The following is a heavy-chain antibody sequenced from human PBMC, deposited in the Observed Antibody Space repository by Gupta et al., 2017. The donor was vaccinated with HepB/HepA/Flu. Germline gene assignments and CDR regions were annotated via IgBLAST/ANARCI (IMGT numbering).Heavy chain of an antibody. D-gene: IGHD1-26*01. V-gene: IGHV3-30*18. J-gene: IGHJ6*03. CDR2: ISYDGTIK. CDR3: TKDGMSSSVYYYYYMDV. CDR1: GFTFSNYA. Sequence: QVQLLESGGGVVQPGRSLRLSCAASGFTFSNYALHWVRQAPGKGLEWVAAISYDGTIKHYADSVRGRFTISRDTSKQTVYLQLNRLRRKDTAMYYCTKDGMSSSVYYYYYMDVWGKGTAVTVSS.